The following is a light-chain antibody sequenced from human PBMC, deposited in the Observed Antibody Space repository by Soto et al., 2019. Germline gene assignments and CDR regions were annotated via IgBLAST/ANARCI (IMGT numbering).Light chain of an antibody. Sequence: DIHLTQSPSLLSASVGDRVTITCRASQGISQYVAWYQQKPGKAPKLLIYDVSALKRGVPPRFSGSGSGTEFTLTISSLQPDDFATYYCQQYDSFSVTFGQGTKVDIK. CDR1: QGISQY. V-gene: IGKV1-5*01. CDR3: QQYDSFSVT. CDR2: DVS. J-gene: IGKJ1*01.